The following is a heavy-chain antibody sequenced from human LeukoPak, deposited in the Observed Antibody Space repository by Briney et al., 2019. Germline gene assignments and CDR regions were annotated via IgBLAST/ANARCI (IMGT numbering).Heavy chain of an antibody. D-gene: IGHD3-10*01. J-gene: IGHJ2*01. CDR2: IYYSGST. CDR3: ARDRGVPHWYFDL. CDR1: GGSISSGGYY. V-gene: IGHV4-31*03. Sequence: SETLSRTCTVSGGSISSGGYYWSWIRQHPGKGLEWIGYIYYSGSTYYNPSLKSRVTISVDTSKNQFSLKLSSVTAADTAVYYCARDRGVPHWYFDLWGRGTLVTVSS.